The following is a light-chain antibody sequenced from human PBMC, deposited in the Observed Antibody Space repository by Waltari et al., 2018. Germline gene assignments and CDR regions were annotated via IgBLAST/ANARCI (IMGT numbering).Light chain of an antibody. CDR2: AAS. J-gene: IGKJ4*01. CDR3: QQSYETPLT. V-gene: IGKV1-39*01. Sequence: DTQMTQSPSSLSAYVGDRVTITCRASHTITTYLNWYQQKPGKAPKVLISAASTLHSGVPSSFTGSGSVTYFTLSISSLQPEDFATYYCQQSYETPLTFGGGTRVEIK. CDR1: HTITTY.